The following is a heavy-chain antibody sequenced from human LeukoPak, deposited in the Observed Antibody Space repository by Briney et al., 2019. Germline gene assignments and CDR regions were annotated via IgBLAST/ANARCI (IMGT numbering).Heavy chain of an antibody. CDR3: AKGVDTTYYDFWSGYATSNYGMDV. CDR1: GFTFSSYA. D-gene: IGHD3-3*01. CDR2: ISGSGGST. V-gene: IGHV3-23*01. J-gene: IGHJ6*02. Sequence: HPGGSLRLSCAASGFTFSSYAMSWVRQAPGKGLEWVSAISGSGGSTYYADSVKGRFTLSRDNSKNTLYLQMNSLRAGDTAVYYCAKGVDTTYYDFWSGYATSNYGMDVWGQGTTVTVSS.